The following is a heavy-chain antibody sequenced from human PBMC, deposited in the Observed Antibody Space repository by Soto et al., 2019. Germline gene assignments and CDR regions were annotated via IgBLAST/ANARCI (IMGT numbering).Heavy chain of an antibody. CDR3: ARDRGAEGLFDY. Sequence: ASVKVSCKASGYPFTSYGSSWVRQAPGQGLEWMGWISAYNGNTNYAQKLQGRVTMTTDTSTSTAYMELRSLRSDDTAVYSCARDRGAEGLFDYWGQGTLVTVSS. CDR1: GYPFTSYG. V-gene: IGHV1-18*01. CDR2: ISAYNGNT. J-gene: IGHJ4*02. D-gene: IGHD3-10*01.